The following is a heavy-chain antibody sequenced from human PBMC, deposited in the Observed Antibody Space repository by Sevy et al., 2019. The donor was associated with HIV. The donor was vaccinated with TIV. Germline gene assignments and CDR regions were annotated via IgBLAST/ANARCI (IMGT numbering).Heavy chain of an antibody. J-gene: IGHJ4*02. D-gene: IGHD6-19*01. CDR1: GFTFSSYS. CDR2: ISSSSSTI. Sequence: GGSLRLSCAASGFTFSSYSMNWVRQAPGKGLEWVSYISSSSSTIYYAVSVKGRFTISRDKAKNSLYLQMNSLRDEDTDVYYCARVPDSGWSYFDYWGQGTLVTVSS. CDR3: ARVPDSGWSYFDY. V-gene: IGHV3-48*02.